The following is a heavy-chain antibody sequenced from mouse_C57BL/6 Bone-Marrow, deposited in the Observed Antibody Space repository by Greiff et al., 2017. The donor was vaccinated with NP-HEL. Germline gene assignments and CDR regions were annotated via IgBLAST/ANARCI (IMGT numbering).Heavy chain of an antibody. CDR2: IYPGDGDT. D-gene: IGHD2-13*01. CDR1: GYAFSSSW. J-gene: IGHJ2*01. CDR3: ECDYDD. V-gene: IGHV1-82*01. Sequence: QVQLQQSGPELVKPGASVKISCKASGYAFSSSWMNWVKQRPGKGLEWIGRIYPGDGDTNYNGKFKGKATLTADTSSSTAYMQLSSLASEDSAVYFCECDYDDWGQGTTLTVAA.